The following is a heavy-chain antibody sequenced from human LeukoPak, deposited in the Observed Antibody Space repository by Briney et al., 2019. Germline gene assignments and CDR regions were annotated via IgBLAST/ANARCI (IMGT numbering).Heavy chain of an antibody. CDR2: TYYRSKWSN. J-gene: IGHJ4*02. D-gene: IGHD3-22*01. Sequence: SQTLSLTCAISGDSVSSNSAAWNWIRQSPSRGLEWLGRTYYRSKWSNDYAVSVKSRITINPDTSRNQFFLQLNSVTPEDTAVYYCARYYYDSRGYYYYYFDYWGQGTLVTVSS. CDR3: ARYYYDSRGYYYYYFDY. V-gene: IGHV6-1*01. CDR1: GDSVSSNSAA.